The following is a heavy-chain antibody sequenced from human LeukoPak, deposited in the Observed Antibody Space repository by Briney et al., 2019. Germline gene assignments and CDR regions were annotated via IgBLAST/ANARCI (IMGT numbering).Heavy chain of an antibody. J-gene: IGHJ4*02. CDR2: IYYSGST. CDR1: GGSISSYY. Sequence: SETLSLTCTVSGGSISSYYWSWIRQPPGKGLEWIGYIYYSGSTNYNPSLKSRVTISVDTSKNQFSLKLSSVTAADTAVYYCARGRYYYDSSGYYYAFDYWGQGTLVTVSS. CDR3: ARGRYYYDSSGYYYAFDY. D-gene: IGHD3-22*01. V-gene: IGHV4-59*12.